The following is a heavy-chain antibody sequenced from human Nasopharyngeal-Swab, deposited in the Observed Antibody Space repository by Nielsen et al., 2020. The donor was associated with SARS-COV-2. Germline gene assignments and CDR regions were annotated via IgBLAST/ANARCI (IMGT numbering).Heavy chain of an antibody. CDR1: GVTFTSSA. V-gene: IGHV1-58*01. D-gene: IGHD6-13*01. CDR3: AADFDLYSSSWLRDY. J-gene: IGHJ4*02. CDR2: IVVGSGNT. Sequence: SVKVSCKASGVTFTSSAVQWVRQARGQRLEWIGWIVVGSGNTNYAQKFQERVTITRDMSTSTAYMELSSLRSEDTAVYYCAADFDLYSSSWLRDYWGQGTLVTVSS.